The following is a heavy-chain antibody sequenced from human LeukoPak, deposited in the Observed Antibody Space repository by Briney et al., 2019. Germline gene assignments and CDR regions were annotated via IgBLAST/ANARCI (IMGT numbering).Heavy chain of an antibody. J-gene: IGHJ4*01. Sequence: GRSLRLSCVVSGFTLSNSAMTWVRQAPGKGLEWVAIIGDSDTSTNYPDSVRGSFIISRDNSKDTLHLQMDSLRVEDTAVYYCAKGPTLTSFGSWGQGTLVTVSS. CDR1: GFTLSNSA. D-gene: IGHD4-17*01. V-gene: IGHV3-23*05. CDR2: IGDSDTST. CDR3: AKGPTLTSFGS.